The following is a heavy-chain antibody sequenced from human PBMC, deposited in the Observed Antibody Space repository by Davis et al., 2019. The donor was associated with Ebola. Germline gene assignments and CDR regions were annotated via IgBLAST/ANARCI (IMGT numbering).Heavy chain of an antibody. J-gene: IGHJ3*02. CDR2: IYYSGST. V-gene: IGHV4-59*01. Sequence: PSETLSLTCTVSGGSISSYYWSWIRQPPGKGLEWIGYIYYSGSTNYNPSLKSRVTISVDTSKNQFSLKLSSVTAADTAVYYCARRTNYYDSSGLNNDAFDIWGQGTMVTVSS. D-gene: IGHD3-22*01. CDR3: ARRTNYYDSSGLNNDAFDI. CDR1: GGSISSYY.